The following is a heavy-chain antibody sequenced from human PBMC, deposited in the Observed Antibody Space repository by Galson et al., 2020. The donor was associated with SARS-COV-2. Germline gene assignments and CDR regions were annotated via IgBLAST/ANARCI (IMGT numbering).Heavy chain of an antibody. CDR3: GSDRGPDYFYYYNMDD. CDR2: VSHDGTNK. J-gene: IGHJ6*03. Sequence: GESLKISCEASGFTFSSYAMHWARPAPGKGLERVAVVSHDGTNKKYADSVKGRFTISRDNSKNSLHLQMTSLTVVDTAVFYCGSDRGPDYFYYYNMDDVGKGTTLTVS. D-gene: IGHD3-10*01. CDR1: GFTFSSYA. V-gene: IGHV3-30*01.